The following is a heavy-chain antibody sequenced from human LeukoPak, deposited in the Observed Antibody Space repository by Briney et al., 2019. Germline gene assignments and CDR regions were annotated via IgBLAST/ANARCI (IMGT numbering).Heavy chain of an antibody. CDR1: GFTFSNYA. V-gene: IGHV3-23*01. CDR3: ARLFRYCSGGTCYTDRGYFFDY. J-gene: IGHJ4*02. Sequence: PGGSLRLSCVAPGFTFSNYAMSWVCPAPGKRLEWVWTISGSGANTYYADSVKGRFTISRDNSKNTLSLQKNSLRAEDTAVYYCARLFRYCSGGTCYTDRGYFFDYWGQGTLVTVSS. D-gene: IGHD2-15*01. CDR2: ISGSGANT.